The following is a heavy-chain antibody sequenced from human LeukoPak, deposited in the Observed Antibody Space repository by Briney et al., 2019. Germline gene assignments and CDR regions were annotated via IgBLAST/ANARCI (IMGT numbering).Heavy chain of an antibody. CDR3: AKENGAAVISHFDY. J-gene: IGHJ4*02. V-gene: IGHV3-23*01. Sequence: PGGSLRLSCAASGFTFSSYAMSWVRQAPGKGLEWVSGISGSGGNTFYADSVKGRFTIPRDNSKNTLYLQMNSLRAEDTAVYYCAKENGAAVISHFDYWGQGTLVTVSS. CDR2: ISGSGGNT. CDR1: GFTFSSYA. D-gene: IGHD2-21*01.